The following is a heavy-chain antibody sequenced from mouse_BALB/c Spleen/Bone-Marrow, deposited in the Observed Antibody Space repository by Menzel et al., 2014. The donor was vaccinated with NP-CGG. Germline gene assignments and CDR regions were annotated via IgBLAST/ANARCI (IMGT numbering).Heavy chain of an antibody. V-gene: IGHV1-26*01. J-gene: IGHJ3*01. Sequence: EVQLQQSGPELVKPGASVKISCKTSGYTFTESTINWVKQSHGKSLEWIGGINPNNGATGYNQKFKGKATLTVDKSSSTAYLELRSLTSDDSAVYYCARRDYGPAWFTYWGQGTLVTVYA. CDR3: ARRDYGPAWFTY. CDR1: GYTFTEST. D-gene: IGHD1-1*01. CDR2: INPNNGAT.